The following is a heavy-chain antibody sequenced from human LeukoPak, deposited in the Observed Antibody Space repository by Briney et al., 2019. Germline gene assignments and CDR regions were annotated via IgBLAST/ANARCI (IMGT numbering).Heavy chain of an antibody. CDR2: IKQDGSEK. D-gene: IGHD3-3*01. V-gene: IGHV3-7*01. CDR3: ASQLTYYDFWSGYHGRDY. J-gene: IGHJ4*02. Sequence: GGSLRLSCAASGFTFSSYWMSWVRQAPGKGLEWVANIKQDGSEKYYVDSVKGRFTISRDNAKNSLYLQMNSLRAEDTAVYYCASQLTYYDFWSGYHGRDYWGQETLVTVSS. CDR1: GFTFSSYW.